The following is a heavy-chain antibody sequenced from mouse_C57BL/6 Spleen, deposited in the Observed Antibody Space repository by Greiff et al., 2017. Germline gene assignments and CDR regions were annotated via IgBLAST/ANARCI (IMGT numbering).Heavy chain of an antibody. CDR3: ARSMGYYGSSYGYWYFDV. J-gene: IGHJ1*03. Sequence: QVQLQQSGAELVKPGASVKISCKASGYAFSSYWMNWVKQRPGKGLEWIGQIYPGDGDTNYNGKFKGKATLTADKSSSTAYMQLSSLTSEDSAVYFCARSMGYYGSSYGYWYFDVWGTGTTVTVSS. CDR2: IYPGDGDT. D-gene: IGHD1-1*01. V-gene: IGHV1-80*01. CDR1: GYAFSSYW.